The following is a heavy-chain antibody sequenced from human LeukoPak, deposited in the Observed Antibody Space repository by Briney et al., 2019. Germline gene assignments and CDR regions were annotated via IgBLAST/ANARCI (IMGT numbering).Heavy chain of an antibody. CDR1: GFTFSSYG. D-gene: IGHD2-21*02. J-gene: IGHJ4*02. Sequence: GRSLRLSCAASGFTFSSYGMHWVRQAPGKGLEWVAVIWYDGSNKYYADSVKGRFTISRDNSKNTLYLQMNSLRAEDTAVYYCARTAAEVVTAIPIDYWGQGTLVTVSS. CDR3: ARTAAEVVTAIPIDY. CDR2: IWYDGSNK. V-gene: IGHV3-33*01.